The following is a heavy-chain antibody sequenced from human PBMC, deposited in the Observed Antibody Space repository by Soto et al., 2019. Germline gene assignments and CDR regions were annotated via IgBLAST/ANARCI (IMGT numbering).Heavy chain of an antibody. CDR2: IYYSGST. CDR3: ARDVITMVRGWYNYYCVED. V-gene: IGHV4-31*03. CDR1: GGSIGSGGYY. J-gene: IGHJ6*03. Sequence: SETLSLTCSVPGGSIGSGGYYWSWIRQHPGKGLEWIGYIYYSGSTYYNPSLKSRVTISVDTSKNQFSLKLSSVTAADRAVYYCARDVITMVRGWYNYYCVEDWGNGTTATVSS. D-gene: IGHD3-10*01.